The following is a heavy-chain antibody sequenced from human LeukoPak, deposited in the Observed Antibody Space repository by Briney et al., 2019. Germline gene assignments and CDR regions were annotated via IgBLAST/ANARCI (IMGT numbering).Heavy chain of an antibody. Sequence: GVLRLSCAASGFTFSRHWMYWVRQAPGKGLEWVANIKQDGSAKPYVDSVKGRFTISRDNAKNSLFLQMNSLRAEDTAVYYCAKGSGWAYWGQGTLVTVSS. D-gene: IGHD6-19*01. CDR2: IKQDGSAK. CDR3: AKGSGWAY. V-gene: IGHV3-7*03. CDR1: GFTFSRHW. J-gene: IGHJ4*02.